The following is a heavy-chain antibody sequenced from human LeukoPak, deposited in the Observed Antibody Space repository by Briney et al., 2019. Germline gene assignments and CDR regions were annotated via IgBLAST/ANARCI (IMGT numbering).Heavy chain of an antibody. V-gene: IGHV3-7*01. D-gene: IGHD1-14*01. CDR2: IKEDGSEK. CDR1: GFLFSRYW. CDR3: ARDSFETDIDY. J-gene: IGHJ4*02. Sequence: GGSLRLSCAASGFLFSRYWMSWVRQAPGKGLEWVANIKEDGSEKYYVESMKGRFTISRDNVKNSLYLQINSLRAEDTTVYYCARDSFETDIDYWGQGTLVTVSS.